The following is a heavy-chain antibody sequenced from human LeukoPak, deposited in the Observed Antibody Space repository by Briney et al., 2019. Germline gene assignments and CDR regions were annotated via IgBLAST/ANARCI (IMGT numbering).Heavy chain of an antibody. CDR2: IYYSGAT. D-gene: IGHD3-10*01. Sequence: PSETLSLTCTVSGGSISSGDYYWTWIRQPPGKGLEWIGYIYYSGATHYNPSLKSRVTISVDTSKNQFSLKLSSVTAADTAVYYCARSSGYYGSGSYVDPWGQGTLVTVSS. J-gene: IGHJ5*02. CDR1: GGSISSGDYY. V-gene: IGHV4-30-4*01. CDR3: ARSSGYYGSGSYVDP.